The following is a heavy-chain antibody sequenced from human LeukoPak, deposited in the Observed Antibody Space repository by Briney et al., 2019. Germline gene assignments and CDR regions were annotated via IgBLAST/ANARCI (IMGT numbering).Heavy chain of an antibody. V-gene: IGHV1-8*01. CDR2: MNPNNGNT. Sequence: VASVKVSCKPSGYTFTSYDINWVRQATGQGLEWMGWMNPNNGNTVYAQKFQGRVTMTRNTSISTAYMELSSLRSEDTAIYYCARGWRYYDFWSGYWERRKDYYDMEVWGPGTTVTVSS. J-gene: IGHJ6*02. CDR1: GYTFTSYD. CDR3: ARGWRYYDFWSGYWERRKDYYDMEV. D-gene: IGHD3-3*01.